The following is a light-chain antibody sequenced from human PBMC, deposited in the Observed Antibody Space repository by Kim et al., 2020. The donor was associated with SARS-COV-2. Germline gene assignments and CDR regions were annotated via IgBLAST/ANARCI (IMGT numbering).Light chain of an antibody. CDR2: GAS. CDR3: QQYGSSPRT. CDR1: QSVSTNY. Sequence: LSPRERATLSCRARQSVSTNYLAWYQHNPGQPPRLLIYGASNRASGTSDRFSGSVSGTDFTLTINTLGPEDSAMYYCQQYGSSPRTFGQGTKLEI. V-gene: IGKV3-20*01. J-gene: IGKJ2*01.